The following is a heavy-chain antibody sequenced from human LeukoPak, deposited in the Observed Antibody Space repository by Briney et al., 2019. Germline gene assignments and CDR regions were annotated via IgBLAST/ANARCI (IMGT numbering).Heavy chain of an antibody. J-gene: IGHJ4*02. CDR3: ARGKVATFPPDY. CDR1: GYTFTTYY. V-gene: IGHV1-46*01. CDR2: INPSGGWA. D-gene: IGHD5-12*01. Sequence: ASVKVSCKTSGYTFTTYYIYWVRQAPGQGLEWMGIINPSGGWASYAQKVQDRVTMTRDTSTSTVYMELSSLRSEDTAVYYCARGKVATFPPDYWGQGTLVTVSS.